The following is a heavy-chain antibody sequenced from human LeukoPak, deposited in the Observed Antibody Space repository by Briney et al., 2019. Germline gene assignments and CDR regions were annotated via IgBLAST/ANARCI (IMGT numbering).Heavy chain of an antibody. J-gene: IGHJ4*02. D-gene: IGHD3/OR15-3a*01. V-gene: IGHV1-69*13. Sequence: SVKVSCKASGGTFSSYAISWVRQAPGQGLEWMGGIIPIFGTANYAQKSQGRVTITADESTSTAYMELSSLRSEDTAVYYCAGSRTGYYSSDYWGQGTLVTVSS. CDR1: GGTFSSYA. CDR3: AGSRTGYYSSDY. CDR2: IIPIFGTA.